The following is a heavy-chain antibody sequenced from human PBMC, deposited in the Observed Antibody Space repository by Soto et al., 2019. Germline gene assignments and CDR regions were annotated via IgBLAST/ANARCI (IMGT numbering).Heavy chain of an antibody. Sequence: GASVKVSCKASAGTFSSYAISWVRQAPGQGLEWMGGIIPIFGTANYAQKFQGRVTITADESTSAAYMELSSLRSEDTAVYYCARERFHELRMGSYNWFDPWGEGSLVTVSS. D-gene: IGHD1-26*01. CDR2: IIPIFGTA. V-gene: IGHV1-69*13. J-gene: IGHJ5*02. CDR3: ARERFHELRMGSYNWFDP. CDR1: AGTFSSYA.